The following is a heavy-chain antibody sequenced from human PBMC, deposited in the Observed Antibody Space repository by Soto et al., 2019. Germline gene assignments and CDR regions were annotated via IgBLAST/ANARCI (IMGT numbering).Heavy chain of an antibody. V-gene: IGHV3-9*01. CDR2: ISWNSDST. D-gene: IGHD3-10*01. Sequence: EMQLVESGGGSVQPGRSLRLSCTASGFNFEEYAMHWVRQAPGKGLEWVSSISWNSDSTGCGDSVKGRFTIARDNAKNSLYLQMNSLRGEDTALYYCAKETAWGAGNKFGYFGMDVWGQGTTVTVSS. J-gene: IGHJ6*02. CDR3: AKETAWGAGNKFGYFGMDV. CDR1: GFNFEEYA.